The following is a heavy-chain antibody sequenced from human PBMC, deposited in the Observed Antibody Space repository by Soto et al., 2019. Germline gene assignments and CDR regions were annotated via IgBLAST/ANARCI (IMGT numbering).Heavy chain of an antibody. D-gene: IGHD2-15*01. CDR3: AKDPRGSRRGYFDY. J-gene: IGHJ4*02. V-gene: IGHV3-30*18. Sequence: QVQLVESGGGVVQPGRSLRLSCAASGFTFSSYGMHWVRQAPGKGLEWVAVISYDGSNKYYADSVKGRFTISRDNYKNTQYLQMYSLRGEVTAVYSCAKDPRGSRRGYFDYWGQRDLVNVS. CDR1: GFTFSSYG. CDR2: ISYDGSNK.